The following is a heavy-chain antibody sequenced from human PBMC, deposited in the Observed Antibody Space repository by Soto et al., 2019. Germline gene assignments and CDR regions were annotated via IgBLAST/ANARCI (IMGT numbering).Heavy chain of an antibody. CDR1: GVSSSSGDYC. J-gene: IGHJ5*02. CDR3: ARGDTMVRGVIITDWFDP. CDR2: IYYSENT. Sequence: PLETLSLTCTVSGVSSSSGDYCWSWIRQTPGRGLEWIGYIYYSENTYSNPSLKSRVTISIDRSKNQFSLKLSSVTAADTAVYYCARGDTMVRGVIITDWFDPWGQGTLVTVSS. V-gene: IGHV4-30-4*01. D-gene: IGHD3-10*01.